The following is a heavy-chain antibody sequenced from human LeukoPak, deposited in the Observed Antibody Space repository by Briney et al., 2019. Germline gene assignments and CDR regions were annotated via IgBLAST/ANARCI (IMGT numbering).Heavy chain of an antibody. J-gene: IGHJ6*02. CDR3: ARFWSGYYFYYYGMDV. CDR1: GYTFTGYY. V-gene: IGHV1-2*02. D-gene: IGHD3-3*01. Sequence: ASVKVSCKASGYTFTGYYMHWVRQAPGQGLEWMGWINPNSGGTNYAQKFQGRVTMTRDTSISTAYMELSRLRSDDTAVYYCARFWSGYYFYYYGMDVWGQGTTVTVSS. CDR2: INPNSGGT.